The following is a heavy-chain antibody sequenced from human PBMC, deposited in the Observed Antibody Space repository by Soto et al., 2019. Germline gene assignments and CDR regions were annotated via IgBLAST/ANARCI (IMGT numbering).Heavy chain of an antibody. Sequence: QTLSLTCAISGDSVSSNSAAWNCIRQSPSRGLEWLGRTYYRSKWYNDYAVSVKSRITINPDTSKNQFSLQLNSVTPEDTAVYYCARGAVAGTRSWFDPWGQGTLVTVSS. V-gene: IGHV6-1*01. D-gene: IGHD6-19*01. CDR1: GDSVSSNSAA. CDR2: TYYRSKWYN. J-gene: IGHJ5*02. CDR3: ARGAVAGTRSWFDP.